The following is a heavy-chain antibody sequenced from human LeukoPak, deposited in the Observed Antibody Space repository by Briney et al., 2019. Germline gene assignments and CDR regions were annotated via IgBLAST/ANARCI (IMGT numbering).Heavy chain of an antibody. D-gene: IGHD5-24*01. J-gene: IGHJ3*02. V-gene: IGHV1-46*01. CDR2: INPSGGST. CDR3: ARAQMATSSGAAFDI. CDR1: GYTFTSYY. Sequence: GASVKVSCKASGYTFTSYYMHWVRQAPGQGLEWMGIINPSGGSTSYAQKFQGRVTMTRDTSTSTVYMELSSPRSEDTAVYYCARAQMATSSGAAFDIWGQGTMVTVSS.